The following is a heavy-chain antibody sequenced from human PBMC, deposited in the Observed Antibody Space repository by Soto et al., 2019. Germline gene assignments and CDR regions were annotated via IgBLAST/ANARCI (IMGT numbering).Heavy chain of an antibody. CDR2: IISSSSYI. V-gene: IGHV3-21*01. J-gene: IGHJ6*02. CDR3: ARHSSRITIFGVVTNPNYYYYGMDV. Sequence: WGSLILSYTASGFTFINYSMNWVRQAQGKGLEWVSSIISSSSYIYYADSVKGRFTISRDNAKNSLYLQMNSLRAEDTAVYYCARHSSRITIFGVVTNPNYYYYGMDVWAKGTRSPSP. CDR1: GFTFINYS. D-gene: IGHD3-3*01.